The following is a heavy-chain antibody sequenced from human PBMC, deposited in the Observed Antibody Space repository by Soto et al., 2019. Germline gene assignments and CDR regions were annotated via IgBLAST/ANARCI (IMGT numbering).Heavy chain of an antibody. V-gene: IGHV4-59*08. CDR1: GASIIGYY. Sequence: QVQLQESGPGLVKPSETLSLTCTVSGASIIGYYWSWIRQPPVKGLEWVGYIFYMGNTKYNPSLKSRVTISVDTSESHFSLKLTSVTAADTAVYYCARHVTNGFTFDVWGRGSLVTVSS. D-gene: IGHD2-21*02. CDR3: ARHVTNGFTFDV. J-gene: IGHJ2*01. CDR2: IFYMGNT.